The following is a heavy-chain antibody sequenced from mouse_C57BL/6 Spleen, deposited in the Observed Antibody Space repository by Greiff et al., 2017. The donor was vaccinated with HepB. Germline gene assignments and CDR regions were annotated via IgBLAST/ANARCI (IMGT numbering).Heavy chain of an antibody. CDR3: AILTTVVARDYYAMDY. Sequence: VQLQQPGAELVKPGASVKVSCKASGYTFTSYWMHWVKQRPGQGLEWIGRIHPSDSDTNYNQKFKGKATLTVDKSSSTAYMQLSSLTSEDSAVYYCAILTTVVARDYYAMDYWGQGTSVTVSS. J-gene: IGHJ4*01. D-gene: IGHD1-1*01. V-gene: IGHV1-74*01. CDR1: GYTFTSYW. CDR2: IHPSDSDT.